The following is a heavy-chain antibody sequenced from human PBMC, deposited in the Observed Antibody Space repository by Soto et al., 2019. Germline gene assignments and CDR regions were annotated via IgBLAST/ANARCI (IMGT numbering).Heavy chain of an antibody. D-gene: IGHD4-17*01. V-gene: IGHV1-69*05. CDR2: IIPIFGTT. Sequence: SVKVSCKASGGTFSSYAINWVRQAPGQGLEWMGGIIPIFGTTSYAQKFQGRVTITRDTSTSTAYMELSSLRSEDTAVYYCARRAAMTTVTSDAFDIWGQGTMVTVSS. CDR1: GGTFSSYA. J-gene: IGHJ3*02. CDR3: ARRAAMTTVTSDAFDI.